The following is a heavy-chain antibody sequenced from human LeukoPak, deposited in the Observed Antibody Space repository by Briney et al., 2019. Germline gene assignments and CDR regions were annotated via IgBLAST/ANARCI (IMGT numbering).Heavy chain of an antibody. CDR3: ARGDGSDYYGSGSYGFDY. J-gene: IGHJ4*02. CDR1: GFTFSSYW. CDR2: KKQDGSEK. D-gene: IGHD3-10*01. Sequence: GGSLRLSCAASGFTFSSYWMSWVRQAPGKGLEWVANKKQDGSEKYYVDSVKGRFTISRDNAKNSLYLQMNSLRAEGTAVYYCARGDGSDYYGSGSYGFDYWGQGTLVTVSS. V-gene: IGHV3-7*01.